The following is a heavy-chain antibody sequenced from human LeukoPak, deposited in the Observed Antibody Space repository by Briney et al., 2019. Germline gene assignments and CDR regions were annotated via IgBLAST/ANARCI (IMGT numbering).Heavy chain of an antibody. V-gene: IGHV1-46*01. D-gene: IGHD7-27*01. J-gene: IGHJ6*03. CDR1: GYTFTSYY. CDR2: INPSGGSK. CDR3: ARESPAGEDLDHYYYYMDV. Sequence: GASVKVSCKASGYTFTSYYMHWVRQAPGQGLEWMGIINPSGGSKSYAQKFQGRVTMTRATSTSNVYMELSSLRSEDTAVYYCARESPAGEDLDHYYYYMDVWGKGTTVTVSS.